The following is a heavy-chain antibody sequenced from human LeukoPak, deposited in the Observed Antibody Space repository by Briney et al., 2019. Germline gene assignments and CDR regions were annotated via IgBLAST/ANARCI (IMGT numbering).Heavy chain of an antibody. D-gene: IGHD1-26*01. Sequence: GASVKVSCKASGGTFSSYAINWVRQATGQGLEWMGWMNPNSANTGYAQKFQGRVTMTRNTSISTAYMELSSLRSEDTAVYYCARGMAWETSGYWGQGTLVTVSS. CDR1: GGTFSSYA. CDR3: ARGMAWETSGY. J-gene: IGHJ4*02. V-gene: IGHV1-8*02. CDR2: MNPNSANT.